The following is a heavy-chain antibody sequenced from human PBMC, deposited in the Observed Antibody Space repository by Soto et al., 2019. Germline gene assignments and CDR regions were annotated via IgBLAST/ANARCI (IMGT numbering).Heavy chain of an antibody. CDR2: TNPNSGNT. D-gene: IGHD6-13*01. Sequence: QVQLVQSGAEVKKPGASVKVSCKASGYTFSSYDIHWVRQATGQGLEWMGWTNPNSGNTGYAQKFQGRVTMTRDTYKSTASMELSSLRSEDTAIYYCARAGGSSWYGDVDYWGQGTLVTVSS. CDR1: GYTFSSYD. J-gene: IGHJ4*02. V-gene: IGHV1-8*01. CDR3: ARAGGSSWYGDVDY.